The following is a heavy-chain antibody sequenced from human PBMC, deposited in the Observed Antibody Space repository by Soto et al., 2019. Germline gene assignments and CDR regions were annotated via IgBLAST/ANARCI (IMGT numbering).Heavy chain of an antibody. Sequence: QVQLVQSGAEVKKPGASVKVSCKASGYTFSSYGISWVRQAPGQGLQWVGWISAYNGNTNYAQKLQGRVTMTRDTSTTTAYMELGSLRSDDTAVYYCARSLGSSSWYDYWGQGTLVTVSS. CDR2: ISAYNGNT. V-gene: IGHV1-18*01. D-gene: IGHD6-13*01. CDR1: GYTFSSYG. CDR3: ARSLGSSSWYDY. J-gene: IGHJ4*02.